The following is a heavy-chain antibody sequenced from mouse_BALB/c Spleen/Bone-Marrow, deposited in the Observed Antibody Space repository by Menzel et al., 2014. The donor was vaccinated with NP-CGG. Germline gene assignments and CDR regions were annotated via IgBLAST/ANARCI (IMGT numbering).Heavy chain of an antibody. CDR2: ISSGGSYT. CDR1: GFTFSSYA. D-gene: IGHD2-3*01. J-gene: IGHJ4*01. Sequence: EVKLMESGGGLVKPGGSLKLSCAASGFTFSSYAMSWVRQTPEKRLEWVATISSGGSYTYYPDSVKGRFTISRDNAKNTLYLQMSSLRSEDTAMYYCARHDGYYAMDYWGQGTSVTDSS. V-gene: IGHV5-9-3*01. CDR3: ARHDGYYAMDY.